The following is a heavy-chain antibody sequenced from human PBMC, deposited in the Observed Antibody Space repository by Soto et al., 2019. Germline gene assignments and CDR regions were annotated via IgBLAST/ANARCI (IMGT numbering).Heavy chain of an antibody. CDR2: ISGSGGST. CDR1: GFTFSSYA. Sequence: GGSLRLSCAASGFTFSSYAMSWVRQAPGKGLEWVSAISGSGGSTYYADSVKGRFTISRDNSKNTLYLQMNSLRAEDTAVYYCAKVSMVRGVIFKDYYYYYMDVWGKGTTVTVSS. J-gene: IGHJ6*03. D-gene: IGHD3-10*01. CDR3: AKVSMVRGVIFKDYYYYYMDV. V-gene: IGHV3-23*01.